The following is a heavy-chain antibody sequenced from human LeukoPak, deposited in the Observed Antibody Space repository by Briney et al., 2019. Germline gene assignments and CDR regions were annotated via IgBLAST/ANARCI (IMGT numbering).Heavy chain of an antibody. CDR2: IYHSGST. V-gene: IGHV4-4*02. J-gene: IGHJ4*02. CDR1: GGSISSSNW. Sequence: SGTLSLTCAVSGGSISSSNWWSWVRQPPGKGLEWIGEIYHSGSTNYNPSLKSRVTISVDKSKNQFSLKLSSVTAADMAVYYCARDISYGDYDGDYWGQGTLVTVSS. D-gene: IGHD4-17*01. CDR3: ARDISYGDYDGDY.